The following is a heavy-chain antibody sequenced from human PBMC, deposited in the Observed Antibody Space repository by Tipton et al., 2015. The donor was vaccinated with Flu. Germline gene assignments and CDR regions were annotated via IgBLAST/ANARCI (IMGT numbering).Heavy chain of an antibody. CDR3: AREDTAMAHDY. CDR2: IFYSGST. J-gene: IGHJ4*02. D-gene: IGHD5-18*01. CDR1: GGSISSGSYY. V-gene: IGHV4-39*07. Sequence: TLSLTCTVSGGSISSGSYYWGWIRQPPGKGLEWIGSIFYSGSTYYNPSLKSRVTISVDTSKNQFSLKLSSVTAADTAVYYCAREDTAMAHDYWGQGTLVTVSS.